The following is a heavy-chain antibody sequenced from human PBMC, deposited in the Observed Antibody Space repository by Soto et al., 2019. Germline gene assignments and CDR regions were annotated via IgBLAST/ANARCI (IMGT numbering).Heavy chain of an antibody. V-gene: IGHV3-30*18. J-gene: IGHJ4*02. CDR3: AKDQAAAGIGYFDY. D-gene: IGHD6-13*01. CDR2: ISYDGSNK. Sequence: GGSLRLSCAASGFTFSSYGMHWVRQAPGKGLEWVAVISYDGSNKYYADSVKGRFTISRDNSKNTLYLQMNSLRAEDTAVYYCAKDQAAAGIGYFDYWGQGTLVTVSS. CDR1: GFTFSSYG.